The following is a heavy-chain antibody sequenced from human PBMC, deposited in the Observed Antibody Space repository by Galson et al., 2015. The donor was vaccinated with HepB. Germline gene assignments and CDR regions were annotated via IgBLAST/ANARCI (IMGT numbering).Heavy chain of an antibody. CDR1: GGSIGSYY. CDR2: IYYSGST. D-gene: IGHD3-10*01. J-gene: IGHJ4*02. Sequence: ETLSLTCTVSGGSIGSYYWSWIRQPPGKGLEWIGYIYYSGSTNYNPSLKSRVTISVDTSKNPFSLKLSSVTAADTAVYYCAREPGGGFGEFYYFDYWGQGTLVTVSS. CDR3: AREPGGGFGEFYYFDY. V-gene: IGHV4-59*01.